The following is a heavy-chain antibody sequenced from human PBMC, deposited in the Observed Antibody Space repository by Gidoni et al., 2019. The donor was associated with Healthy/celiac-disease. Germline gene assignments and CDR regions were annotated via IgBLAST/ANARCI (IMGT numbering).Heavy chain of an antibody. V-gene: IGHV1-69*06. CDR1: VGTSSSYA. Sequence: SSLKVSCKASVGTSSSYALSWVRPAPGQGLEWRGGIIPIFGTANYAQKFQGRVTITANKSTSTAYMQLGSLRAEDTAVYYCARGVDYVWGSYRELNGGSYYFDYWGQGTLVTVSS. D-gene: IGHD3-16*02. CDR3: ARGVDYVWGSYRELNGGSYYFDY. CDR2: IIPIFGTA. J-gene: IGHJ4*02.